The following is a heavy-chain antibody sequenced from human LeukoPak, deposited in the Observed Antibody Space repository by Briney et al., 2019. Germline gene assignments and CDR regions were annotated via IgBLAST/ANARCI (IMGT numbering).Heavy chain of an antibody. Sequence: GGSLRLSCAASGFTFDDYGMSWVRQAPGKGLEWVSDINRNGGSTDYAGSVKGRFTISRDNAKNSLYLQMNSLRAEDTAFYYCARAYGDYRIAYWYFNLWGRGTLVTVSS. V-gene: IGHV3-20*04. CDR1: GFTFDDYG. CDR2: INRNGGST. D-gene: IGHD4-17*01. CDR3: ARAYGDYRIAYWYFNL. J-gene: IGHJ2*01.